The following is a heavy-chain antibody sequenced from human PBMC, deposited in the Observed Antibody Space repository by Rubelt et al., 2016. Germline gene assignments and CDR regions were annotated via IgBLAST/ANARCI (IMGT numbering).Heavy chain of an antibody. CDR3: ARDRFDSSYFDY. CDR2: IIPIFGTA. D-gene: IGHD3-22*01. Sequence: VRQAPGQGLEWMGGIIPIFGTANYAQKFQGRVTITADKSTSTAYMELSSLRSEDTAVYYCARDRFDSSYFDYWGQGTLVTVSS. V-gene: IGHV1-69*06. J-gene: IGHJ4*02.